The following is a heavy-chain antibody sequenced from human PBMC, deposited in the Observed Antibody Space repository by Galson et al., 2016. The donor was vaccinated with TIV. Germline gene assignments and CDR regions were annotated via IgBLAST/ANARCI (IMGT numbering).Heavy chain of an antibody. D-gene: IGHD5-18*01. CDR2: IIPIFGTT. CDR1: GGLVSNYA. J-gene: IGHJ4*02. Sequence: SVKVSCKASGGLVSNYAISWVRQAPGQRLEWMGGIIPIFGTTKYAQKFQGRVTITADESTRIVNMELSSLRSEDTAVYYCAKDPYIYGSYLDHWGQGTLVTVSS. V-gene: IGHV1-69*13. CDR3: AKDPYIYGSYLDH.